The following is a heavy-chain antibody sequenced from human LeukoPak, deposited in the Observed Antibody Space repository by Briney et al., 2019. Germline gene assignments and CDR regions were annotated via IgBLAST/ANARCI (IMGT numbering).Heavy chain of an antibody. V-gene: IGHV3-66*01. J-gene: IGHJ6*03. Sequence: GGSLRLSCAVSGFTVSSDFMAWVRQAPGKGLEWVSVMYIGGSTNYADSVKGRFTISRDEAKNTLDLQMNSLRAEDTAVYYCARWLDYYYMDVWGKGTTV. CDR3: ARWLDYYYMDV. CDR1: GFTVSSDF. D-gene: IGHD5-12*01. CDR2: MYIGGST.